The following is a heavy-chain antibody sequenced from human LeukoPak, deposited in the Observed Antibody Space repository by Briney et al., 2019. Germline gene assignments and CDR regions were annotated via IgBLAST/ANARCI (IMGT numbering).Heavy chain of an antibody. CDR3: ARDESTSILWW. V-gene: IGHV1-46*01. CDR2: IKPSGGST. J-gene: IGHJ1*01. CDR1: GYTFINYY. D-gene: IGHD2-21*01. Sequence: GASVTVSCTASGYTFINYYMHWVRQAPGQGLEWTRIIKPSGGSTSYAQKSQGRVTMTRDTSTSAVYMELSSLRSEDTAVYYCARDESTSILWWWGQGTLVTVSS.